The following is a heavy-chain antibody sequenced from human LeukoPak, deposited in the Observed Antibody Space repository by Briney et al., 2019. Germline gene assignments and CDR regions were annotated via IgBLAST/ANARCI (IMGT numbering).Heavy chain of an antibody. CDR3: AKDDIVVVPAAPWLDY. V-gene: IGHV3-30*04. CDR1: GFTFSSFA. D-gene: IGHD2-2*01. Sequence: PGTSLRLSCAASGFTFSSFAMHWVRQAPGKGLEWLSIISYEGSSKYYADSVKGRFTISRDNSKNTLYLQMNSLRAEDTAVYYCAKDDIVVVPAAPWLDYWGQGTLVTVSS. CDR2: ISYEGSSK. J-gene: IGHJ4*02.